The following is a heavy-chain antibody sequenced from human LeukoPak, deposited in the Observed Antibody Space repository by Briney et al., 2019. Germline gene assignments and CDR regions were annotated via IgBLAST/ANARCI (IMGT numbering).Heavy chain of an antibody. V-gene: IGHV3-48*01. CDR3: AKEGSSGFYFDY. Sequence: GGSLRLSCAASGFTFSSYTMNWVRQAPGKGLEWVSYISRGGGIAEYADSVKGRFTISRDKSKNTLYLQMNSLRAEDTAVYYCAKEGSSGFYFDYWGQGTLVTVSS. D-gene: IGHD6-19*01. J-gene: IGHJ4*02. CDR1: GFTFSSYT. CDR2: ISRGGGIA.